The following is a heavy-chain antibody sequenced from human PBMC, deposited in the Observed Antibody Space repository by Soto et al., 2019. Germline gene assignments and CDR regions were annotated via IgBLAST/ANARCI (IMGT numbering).Heavy chain of an antibody. V-gene: IGHV3-23*01. J-gene: IGHJ4*02. CDR3: AKVRGDTIFGVVITYFDY. CDR1: GFTFSSYG. D-gene: IGHD3-3*01. CDR2: ISGSGGST. Sequence: GGSLRLSCAASGFTFSSYGMHWVRQAPGKGLEWVSAISGSGGSTYYADSVKGRFTISRDNSKNTLYLQMNSLRAEDTAVYYCAKVRGDTIFGVVITYFDYWGQGTLVTAPS.